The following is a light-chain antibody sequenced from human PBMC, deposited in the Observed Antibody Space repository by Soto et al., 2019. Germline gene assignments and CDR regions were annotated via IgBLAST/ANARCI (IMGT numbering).Light chain of an antibody. CDR2: EAS. J-gene: IGLJ1*01. Sequence: QSVLTKPASVSGSPGHSITISFTGTRNDVGGYNYVSWYQQHPGQAPKLVISEASPRPSGISDRFSGSKSGNTASLTISGLEDEDEAEYYCSSSSTSSPYVFGTGTKLTVL. CDR3: SSSSTSSPYV. CDR1: RNDVGGYNY. V-gene: IGLV2-14*01.